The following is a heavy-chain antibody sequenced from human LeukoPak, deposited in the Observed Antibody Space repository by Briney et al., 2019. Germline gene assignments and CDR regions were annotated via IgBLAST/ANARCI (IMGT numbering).Heavy chain of an antibody. J-gene: IGHJ4*02. CDR3: ARGPKIFNYDFWSGYYRSYFDY. D-gene: IGHD3-3*01. V-gene: IGHV4-34*01. CDR1: GGSFSGYY. CDR2: INHSGST. Sequence: RASETLSLTCAVYGGSFSGYYWSWIRQPPGKGLEWIGEINHSGSTNYNPSLKSRVPISVDTSKNQFSLKLSSVTAADTAVYYCARGPKIFNYDFWSGYYRSYFDYWGQGTLVTVSS.